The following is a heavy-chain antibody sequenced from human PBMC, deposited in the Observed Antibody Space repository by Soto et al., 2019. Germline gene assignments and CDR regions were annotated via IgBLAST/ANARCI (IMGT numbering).Heavy chain of an antibody. V-gene: IGHV4-34*01. CDR1: GGSFSGSY. J-gene: IGHJ6*02. CDR2: INHSGST. Sequence: QVQLQQWGAGLLKPSETLSLTCSVYGGSFSGSYWTWIRQPPGKGLEWIGEINHSGSTDYNPSLKSRVTISVDTSKNQLSLKLSSVTAADTAVYYCARVTYGMDVWGQGTTVTVSS. CDR3: ARVTYGMDV.